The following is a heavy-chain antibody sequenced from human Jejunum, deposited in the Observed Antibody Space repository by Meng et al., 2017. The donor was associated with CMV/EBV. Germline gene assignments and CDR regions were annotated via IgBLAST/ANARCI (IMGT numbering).Heavy chain of an antibody. Sequence: EVDVRKPGGGVNMLWGSMGHTCAASGLTCSSHSMSWVRQATGKVLEWDSVTATDGKTYYADSVKGRFAISRVNSKNTLYLQMSSLRVEDTAVYSCADIGVGHQGFWGQGTLVTVSS. CDR2: TATDGKT. D-gene: IGHD3-3*01. J-gene: IGHJ4*02. CDR3: ADIGVGHQGF. V-gene: IGHV3-53*01. CDR1: GLTCSSHS.